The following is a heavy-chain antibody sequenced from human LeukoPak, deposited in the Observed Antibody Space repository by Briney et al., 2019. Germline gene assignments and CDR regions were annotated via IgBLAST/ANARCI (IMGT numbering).Heavy chain of an antibody. CDR2: IKEDGTET. V-gene: IGHV3-7*03. D-gene: IGHD5-24*01. Sequence: QAGGSLRLSCAATGFTFSSYWMTWVRQAPGKGLEWVANIKEDGTETYYVDSVKGRFTISRDNAKNSLYLQMNSLRVEDTAVYYCAKEGRSLQTYWGQGTLVTVSS. CDR1: GFTFSSYW. CDR3: AKEGRSLQTY. J-gene: IGHJ4*02.